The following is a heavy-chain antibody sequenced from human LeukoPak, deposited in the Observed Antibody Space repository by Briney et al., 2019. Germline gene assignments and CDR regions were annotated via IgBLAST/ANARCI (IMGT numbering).Heavy chain of an antibody. CDR2: IGGSGVGT. CDR3: ARVPSWKGYMDV. V-gene: IGHV3-23*01. J-gene: IGHJ6*03. Sequence: GGSLRLSCAASGFTFSSYAMTWVRQAPGKGLEWVSLIGGSGVGTYYADSVKGRFTISRDNAKNSLYLQMSSLRAKDTAVYYCARVPSWKGYMDVWGKGTTVTVSS. CDR1: GFTFSSYA. D-gene: IGHD1-1*01.